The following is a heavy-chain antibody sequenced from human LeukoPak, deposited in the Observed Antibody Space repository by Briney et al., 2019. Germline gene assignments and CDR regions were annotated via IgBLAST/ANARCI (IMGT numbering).Heavy chain of an antibody. V-gene: IGHV4-4*07. D-gene: IGHD6-13*01. CDR3: ARGLQAAAGIDY. CDR1: GGSISSYY. CDR2: IYTSGST. J-gene: IGHJ4*02. Sequence: SETLSLTRTVSGGSISSYYWSWIQQPAGKGLEWIGRIYTSGSTNYNPSLKSRVTMSVDTSKNQFSLSLSSVTAADTAVYYCARGLQAAAGIDYWGQGTLVTVSS.